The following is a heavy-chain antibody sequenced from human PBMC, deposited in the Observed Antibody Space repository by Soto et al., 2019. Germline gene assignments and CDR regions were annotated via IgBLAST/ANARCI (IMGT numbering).Heavy chain of an antibody. CDR2: IYYSGST. D-gene: IGHD3-10*01. Sequence: SETLSLTCTVSGGSISSYYWSWIRQPPGKGLEWIGYIYYSGSTNYNPSLKSRVNISVDTSKNQFSLKLSSVTAADTVVYYCARMVRGVIGGWFDPWGQGTLVTVSS. V-gene: IGHV4-59*01. CDR1: GGSISSYY. J-gene: IGHJ5*02. CDR3: ARMVRGVIGGWFDP.